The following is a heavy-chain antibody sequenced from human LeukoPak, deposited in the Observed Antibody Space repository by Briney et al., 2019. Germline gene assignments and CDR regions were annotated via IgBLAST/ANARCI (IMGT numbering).Heavy chain of an antibody. CDR3: ARSISVAGLPSDAFHI. V-gene: IGHV3-21*01. D-gene: IGHD6-19*01. CDR2: ISSSSSYI. Sequence: PGGSLRLSCAASGFTFSTYTMNWVRQAPGKGLEWVSSISSSSSYIYYADSAKGRFTISRDNAKNSLYLQMNSLRAEDTAVYYCARSISVAGLPSDAFHIWGQGTMVTVSS. CDR1: GFTFSTYT. J-gene: IGHJ3*02.